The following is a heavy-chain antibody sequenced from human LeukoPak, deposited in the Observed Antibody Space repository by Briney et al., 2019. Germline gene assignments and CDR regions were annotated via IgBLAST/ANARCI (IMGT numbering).Heavy chain of an antibody. Sequence: GGSLRLSCTASGFSFSNYEMHWVRQAPGKGLEWVAVISYDGNKKYYADSVKGRFTISRDNAKNSLYLQMNSLRAEDTAVYYCAELGITMIGGVWGKGTTVTISS. J-gene: IGHJ6*04. CDR1: GFSFSNYE. CDR3: AELGITMIGGV. V-gene: IGHV3-30*04. D-gene: IGHD3-10*02. CDR2: ISYDGNKK.